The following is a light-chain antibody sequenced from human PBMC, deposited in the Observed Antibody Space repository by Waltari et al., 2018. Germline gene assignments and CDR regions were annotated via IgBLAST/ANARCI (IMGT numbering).Light chain of an antibody. V-gene: IGKV4-1*01. CDR3: QQYYSSPPRT. CDR1: QSILYSSNNKNY. CDR2: WAS. J-gene: IGKJ1*01. Sequence: DIVMTQSPDSLAVSLGERATIKCKSSQSILYSSNNKNYLAWYQQKAGQPPKLLIYWASTRESGVPDRFSGSGSGTDFTLTISSLQAEDVAVYYCQQYYSSPPRTFGQGTKVEIK.